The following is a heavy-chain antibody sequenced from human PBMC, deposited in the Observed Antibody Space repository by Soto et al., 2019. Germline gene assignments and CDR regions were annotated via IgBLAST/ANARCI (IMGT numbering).Heavy chain of an antibody. J-gene: IGHJ6*03. D-gene: IGHD5-18*01. Sequence: SETLSLTCTVSGGSISSYYWSWIRQPPGKGLEWIGYIYYSGSTNYNPSLKSRVTISVDTSKNQFSLKLSSVTAADTAVYYCARSDTAMVLGDYYYYMDVWGKGTTVTVSS. CDR2: IYYSGST. CDR3: ARSDTAMVLGDYYYYMDV. CDR1: GGSISSYY. V-gene: IGHV4-59*01.